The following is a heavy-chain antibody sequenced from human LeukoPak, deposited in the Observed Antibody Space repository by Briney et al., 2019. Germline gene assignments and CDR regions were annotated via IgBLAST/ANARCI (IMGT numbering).Heavy chain of an antibody. CDR3: ARRSSCSGGSCSLGLDY. V-gene: IGHV4-34*01. CDR1: GGSFSGYY. CDR2: INHSGST. Sequence: PSETLSLTCAVYGGSFSGYYWSWIRQPPGKGLEWIGEINHSGSTNYNPSLKRRVTISVDTCKKKFSLKLSSVTAADTAVYYCARRSSCSGGSCSLGLDYWGQGTLVTVSS. D-gene: IGHD2-15*01. J-gene: IGHJ4*02.